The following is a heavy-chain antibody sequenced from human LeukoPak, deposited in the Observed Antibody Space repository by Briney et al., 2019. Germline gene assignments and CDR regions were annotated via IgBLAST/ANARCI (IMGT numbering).Heavy chain of an antibody. CDR2: IYYRGNT. D-gene: IGHD1-26*01. CDR1: GGSVSSGNYY. CDR3: AGRVGGGLYNWFDP. V-gene: IGHV4-61*01. J-gene: IGHJ5*02. Sequence: SETLSLTCTVSGGSVSSGNYYWSWIRQPPGKGLEWIGYIYYRGNTNYNPSLKSRVTISVDTSKNQFSLKLSSVTAADTAVYYCAGRVGGGLYNWFDPWGQGTLVTVSS.